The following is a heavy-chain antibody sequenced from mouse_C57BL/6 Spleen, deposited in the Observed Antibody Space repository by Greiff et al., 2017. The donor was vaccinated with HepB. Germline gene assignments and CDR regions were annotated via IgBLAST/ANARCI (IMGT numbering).Heavy chain of an antibody. Sequence: QVQLQQSGAELVRPGASVTLSCKASGYTFTDYEMHWVKQTPVHGLEWIGAIDPETGGTAYNQKFKGKAILTADKSSSTAYMELRSLTSEDSAVYYCTRVTPYFDYWGQGTTLTVSS. D-gene: IGHD2-1*01. J-gene: IGHJ2*01. CDR2: IDPETGGT. CDR1: GYTFTDYE. V-gene: IGHV1-15*01. CDR3: TRVTPYFDY.